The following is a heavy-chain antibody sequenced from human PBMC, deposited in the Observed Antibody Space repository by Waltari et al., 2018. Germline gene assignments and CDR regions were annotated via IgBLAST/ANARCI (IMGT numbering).Heavy chain of an antibody. CDR1: GFTLHHHC. J-gene: IGHJ5*02. D-gene: IGHD3-22*01. V-gene: IGHV3-30*02. CDR3: AKGPDSSHYFSNWLDP. Sequence: QAQLVESGGGVVQPGGSLRISCAASGFTLHHHCLHWVRQAPGKGPGWVAFIEYDGYNKHYADSVKGRFTISRDNSKNTLYLQLSGLSREDTAVYSCAKGPDSSHYFSNWLDPWGQGTLVTVSS. CDR2: IEYDGYNK.